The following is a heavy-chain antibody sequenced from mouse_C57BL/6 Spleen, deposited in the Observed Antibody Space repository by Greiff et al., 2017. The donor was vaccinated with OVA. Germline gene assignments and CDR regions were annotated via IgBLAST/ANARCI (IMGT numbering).Heavy chain of an antibody. Sequence: EVKLQESGGGLVKPGGSLKLSCAASGFTFSDYGMHWVRQAPEKGLEWVAYISSGSSTIYYADTVKGRFTISRDNAKNTLFLQMTSLRSEDTAMYYCARDPYYGSSYGYFDVWGTGTTVTVSS. CDR3: ARDPYYGSSYGYFDV. D-gene: IGHD1-1*01. CDR1: GFTFSDYG. CDR2: ISSGSSTI. J-gene: IGHJ1*03. V-gene: IGHV5-17*01.